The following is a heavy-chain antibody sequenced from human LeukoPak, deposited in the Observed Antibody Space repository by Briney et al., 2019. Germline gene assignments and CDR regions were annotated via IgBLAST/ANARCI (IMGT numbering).Heavy chain of an antibody. CDR3: AKNYYGGNSMGSMDV. J-gene: IGHJ6*02. CDR1: GFTFEDYA. Sequence: GGSLRLSCAASGFTFEDYAMHWVRQAPGKGLEWVSGIIWNSGNIGYAGSVKGRFTISRDSSKNSLYLQMDSLSAEDTALYYCAKNYYGGNSMGSMDVWGQGTTVTVSS. CDR2: IIWNSGNI. D-gene: IGHD4-23*01. V-gene: IGHV3-9*01.